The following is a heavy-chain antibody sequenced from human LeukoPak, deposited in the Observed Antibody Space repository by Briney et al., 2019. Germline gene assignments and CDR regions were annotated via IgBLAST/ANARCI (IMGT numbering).Heavy chain of an antibody. CDR1: GLTISSSY. CDR2: IYNDGST. Sequence: PGGSLRLSCAASGLTISSSYMSWVRQAPGKGLVWGSIIYNDGSTYYADSMKGRFTISGDNSKTTLYLQVNSLRAEDTAMYYCARNILFAFDIWGQGTMVTVSS. J-gene: IGHJ3*02. V-gene: IGHV3-53*01. CDR3: ARNILFAFDI.